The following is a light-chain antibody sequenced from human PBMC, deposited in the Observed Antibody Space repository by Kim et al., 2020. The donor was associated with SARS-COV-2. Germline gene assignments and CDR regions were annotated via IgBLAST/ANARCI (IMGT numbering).Light chain of an antibody. J-gene: IGKJ2*01. V-gene: IGKV3-15*01. CDR2: GAS. CDR3: QQYKNWPPMYT. CDR1: QSVSSN. Sequence: PGERATLSCRASQSVSSNLAWYQQKPGQAPRLLIYGASTRATGIPARFSGSGSGTEFTLTISSLQSEDFAVYYCQQYKNWPPMYTFGQGTKLEI.